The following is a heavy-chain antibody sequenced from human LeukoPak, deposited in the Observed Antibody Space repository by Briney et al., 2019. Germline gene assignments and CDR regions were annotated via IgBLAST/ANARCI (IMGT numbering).Heavy chain of an antibody. Sequence: GGSLRLSCAASGFTFSSYSMNWVRQAPGKGLEWVSSISSSSSYIYYADSVKGRFTISRDNAKNSLYLQMNSLRAEDTAVYYCARVGYYDNSGLDYWGQGTLVTVSS. V-gene: IGHV3-21*01. CDR2: ISSSSSYI. D-gene: IGHD3-22*01. CDR1: GFTFSSYS. J-gene: IGHJ4*02. CDR3: ARVGYYDNSGLDY.